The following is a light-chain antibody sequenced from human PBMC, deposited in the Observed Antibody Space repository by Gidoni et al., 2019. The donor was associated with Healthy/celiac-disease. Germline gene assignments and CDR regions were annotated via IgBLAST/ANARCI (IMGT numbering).Light chain of an antibody. Sequence: EIVLTQSPATLSLSPVERATLSCRASQSVSSYLAWYQQKPGQAPRLLIYDASNRATGIPARFSGSGSGTDFTLTISSLEPEDFAGYYCQQRSNWPPTFGQGTRLEIK. CDR2: DAS. CDR1: QSVSSY. J-gene: IGKJ5*01. CDR3: QQRSNWPPT. V-gene: IGKV3-11*01.